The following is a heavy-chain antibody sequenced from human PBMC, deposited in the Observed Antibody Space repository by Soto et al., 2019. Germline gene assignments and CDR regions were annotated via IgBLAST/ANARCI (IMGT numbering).Heavy chain of an antibody. CDR1: GFTFSSYG. CDR2: ISYDGSNK. Sequence: GGSMRLSCAACGFTFSSYGVHWVRQAPGKGLEWVAVISYDGSNKYYADSEKGRFTISRDNSKNTLYLQMNSLRAEDTAVYYCAKDCYGDGMDVWGQGTTVTVS. D-gene: IGHD4-17*01. J-gene: IGHJ6*02. V-gene: IGHV3-30*18. CDR3: AKDCYGDGMDV.